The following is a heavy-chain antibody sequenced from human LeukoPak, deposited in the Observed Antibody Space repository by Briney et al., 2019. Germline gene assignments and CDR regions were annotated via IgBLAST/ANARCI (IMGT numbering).Heavy chain of an antibody. D-gene: IGHD6-13*01. Sequence: PSETLSLTCTVSGGSISSSSYYWGWIRQPPGKGLEWIGSIYYSGSTYYNPSLKSRVTISVDTSMNQFSLKLSSVTAADTAVYYCARCIAAAGSDYWGQGTLVTVSS. CDR2: IYYSGST. J-gene: IGHJ4*02. CDR3: ARCIAAAGSDY. V-gene: IGHV4-39*07. CDR1: GGSISSSSYY.